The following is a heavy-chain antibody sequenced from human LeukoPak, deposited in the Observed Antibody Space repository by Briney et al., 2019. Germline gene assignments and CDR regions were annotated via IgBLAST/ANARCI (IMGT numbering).Heavy chain of an antibody. V-gene: IGHV1-2*02. CDR2: INPNSGGT. D-gene: IGHD3-22*01. J-gene: IGHJ5*02. CDR3: ARGRRVYYDSSGYYYGWFDP. Sequence: ASVKVSCKASGCTFSGYYMHRVRQAPGQGLEWMGWINPNSGGTNYAQKFQGRVTMTRDTSISTAYMELSRLRSDDTAVYYCARGRRVYYDSSGYYYGWFDPWGQGTLVTVSS. CDR1: GCTFSGYY.